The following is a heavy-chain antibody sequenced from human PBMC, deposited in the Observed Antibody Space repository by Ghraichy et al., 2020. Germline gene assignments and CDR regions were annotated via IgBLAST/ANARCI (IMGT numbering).Heavy chain of an antibody. CDR3: ARGKATMVVYYYYNMDV. V-gene: IGHV3-74*01. D-gene: IGHD3-22*01. J-gene: IGHJ6*03. Sequence: GGGGGGGGRMDGDGSGTSYADSGEGRCTISGDNAKNTLYLQMNNLRAEDTAVYYCARGKATMVVYYYYNMDVWGQGTTVTVSS. CDR2: MDGDGSGT.